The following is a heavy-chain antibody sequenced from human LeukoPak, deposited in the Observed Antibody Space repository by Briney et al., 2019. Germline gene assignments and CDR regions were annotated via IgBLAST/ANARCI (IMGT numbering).Heavy chain of an antibody. J-gene: IGHJ4*02. Sequence: SETLSLTCTVSGGSISSSSYYWGWIRQPPGKGLEWIGSIYYSGSTYYNPSLKSRVTISVDTSKNQFSLKLSSVTAADTAVYYCASDYYDSSGYPLPFDYWGQGTLVTVS. D-gene: IGHD3-22*01. CDR1: GGSISSSSYY. CDR3: ASDYYDSSGYPLPFDY. V-gene: IGHV4-39*01. CDR2: IYYSGST.